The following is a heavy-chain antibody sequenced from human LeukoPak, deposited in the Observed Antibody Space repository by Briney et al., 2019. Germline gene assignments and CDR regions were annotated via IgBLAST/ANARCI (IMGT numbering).Heavy chain of an antibody. CDR2: INGNTGGT. Sequence: ASVKVSCKTSGYSITGYYMHWVRQAPGQGLEWMGWINGNTGGTNYAQKLRGRVTMTGDTSISTAYMELSGLTFDDTAVYYCARDATLGGTKNSFDPWGQGTLVTVSS. D-gene: IGHD1-26*01. CDR3: ARDATLGGTKNSFDP. J-gene: IGHJ5*02. CDR1: GYSITGYY. V-gene: IGHV1-2*02.